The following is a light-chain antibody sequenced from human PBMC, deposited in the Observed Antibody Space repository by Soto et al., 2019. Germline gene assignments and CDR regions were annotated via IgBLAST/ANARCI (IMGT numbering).Light chain of an antibody. Sequence: DIQMTQSPYTLSASVGDRVTITCRASQSISSWLAWYQQKPGKAPKLLISDVSSLESGVPSRFSGSGSGTEFTLTISSLQPDDFATYYCQHYNSDSMWTFGQGTKVDI. V-gene: IGKV1-5*01. CDR1: QSISSW. CDR3: QHYNSDSMWT. CDR2: DVS. J-gene: IGKJ1*01.